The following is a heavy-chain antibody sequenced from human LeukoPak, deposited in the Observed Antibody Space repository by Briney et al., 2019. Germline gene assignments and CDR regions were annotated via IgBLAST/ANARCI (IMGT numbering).Heavy chain of an antibody. CDR2: ISGSGGST. CDR1: GFTFSSYA. J-gene: IGHJ4*02. V-gene: IGHV3-23*01. CDR3: AKDETAMVVYYFDY. D-gene: IGHD5-18*01. Sequence: GGSLRLSCAASGFTFSSYAMSWVRQALGKGLEWVSAISGSGGSTYYADSVKGRFTISRDNSKNTLYLQMNSLRAEDTAVYYCAKDETAMVVYYFDYWGQGTLVTVSS.